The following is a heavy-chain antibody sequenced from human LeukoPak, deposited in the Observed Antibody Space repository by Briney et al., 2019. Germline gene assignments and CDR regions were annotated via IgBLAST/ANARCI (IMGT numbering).Heavy chain of an antibody. J-gene: IGHJ4*02. V-gene: IGHV4-30-2*01. CDR3: ARGRPDSGWYLRGYYFDY. Sequence: SETLSLTCAVSGGSISSGGYSWSWIRQPPGKGLEWIGYIYHSGSTYYNPSLKSRVTISVDRSKNQFSLKLSSVTAADTAVYYCARGRPDSGWYLRGYYFDYWGQGTLVTVSS. CDR1: GGSISSGGYS. D-gene: IGHD6-19*01. CDR2: IYHSGST.